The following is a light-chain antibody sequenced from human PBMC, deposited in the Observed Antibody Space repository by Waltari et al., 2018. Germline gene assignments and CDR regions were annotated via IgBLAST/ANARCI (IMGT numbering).Light chain of an antibody. CDR2: AAS. V-gene: IGKV1-8*01. CDR1: QGISSY. Sequence: AIRMTQSPSSFSASTGDRVTITCRASQGISSYLAWYQQKPGKAPKLLIYAASTLQSGVPSRFSGSGSGTDFTLTLSCLQSEDFATYYCQQYYSYPLTFDGGTKVEIK. J-gene: IGKJ4*01. CDR3: QQYYSYPLT.